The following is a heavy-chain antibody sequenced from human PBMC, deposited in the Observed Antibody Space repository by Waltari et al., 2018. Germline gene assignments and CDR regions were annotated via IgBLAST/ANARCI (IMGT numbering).Heavy chain of an antibody. Sequence: EVQLVESGGGLVQPGRSLRLSCAASGFTFDDYAMHWVRQAPGKGLEWVSGISWNSGSIGYADSVKGRFTISRDNAKNSLYLQMNSLRAEDTALYYCVRLSSGYSYYFDYWGQGTLVTVSS. CDR2: ISWNSGSI. J-gene: IGHJ4*02. D-gene: IGHD3-22*01. CDR1: GFTFDDYA. V-gene: IGHV3-9*01. CDR3: VRLSSGYSYYFDY.